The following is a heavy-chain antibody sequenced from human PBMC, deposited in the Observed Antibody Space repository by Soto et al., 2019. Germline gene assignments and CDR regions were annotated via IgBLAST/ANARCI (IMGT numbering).Heavy chain of an antibody. V-gene: IGHV3-23*01. Sequence: PGGSLRLSCAASGFTFRNYAMSWVRQAPGKGLEWVSTITGSGDGTYYAGSVRGRFTISRDNSKNTIYLQLDNLRAADTAVYCCASSMIVTVNPRWIDNWGQGTLGTLSS. D-gene: IGHD3-16*01. CDR1: GFTFRNYA. CDR3: ASSMIVTVNPRWIDN. J-gene: IGHJ4*02. CDR2: ITGSGDGT.